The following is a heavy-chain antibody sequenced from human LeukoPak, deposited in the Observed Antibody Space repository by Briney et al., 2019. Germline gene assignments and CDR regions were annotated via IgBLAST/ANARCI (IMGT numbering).Heavy chain of an antibody. CDR3: ARDSIVVVPAAPGGHDAFDI. D-gene: IGHD2-2*01. Sequence: KASETLSLTCTVSGGSISSGGYYWSWIRQPPGKGLEWIGYIYHSGSTYYNPSLKSRVTISVDRSKNQFSLKLSSVTAADTAVYYCARDSIVVVPAAPGGHDAFDIWGQGTMVTVSS. CDR2: IYHSGST. J-gene: IGHJ3*02. V-gene: IGHV4-30-2*01. CDR1: GGSISSGGYY.